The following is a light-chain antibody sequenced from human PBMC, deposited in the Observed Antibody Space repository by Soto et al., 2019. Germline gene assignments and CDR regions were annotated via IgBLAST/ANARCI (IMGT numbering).Light chain of an antibody. J-gene: IGKJ1*01. CDR3: PQYSTYPWT. V-gene: IGKV1-5*03. CDR2: KAS. CDR1: QTISTL. Sequence: DIQMTQSPSTLSASVGDRVTSTCRASQTISTLLAWYQQRPGKAPNLLIYKASSLESGVPSRFSGSGSGTEFTLTISSLQPDDFATYFCPQYSTYPWTFGQGTKVEVK.